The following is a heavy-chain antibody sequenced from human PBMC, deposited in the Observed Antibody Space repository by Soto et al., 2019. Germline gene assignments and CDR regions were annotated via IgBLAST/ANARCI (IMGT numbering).Heavy chain of an antibody. V-gene: IGHV3-30*04. D-gene: IGHD3-22*01. Sequence: QVQLVESGGGVVPPERSQRLSCAASKFTFRTYVMHWVRQAPGKGLEWVALISFDGSNKYYADSVKGRFTISRDNSKNTMYLQMNSLRPEDTAVYYCAREMIPMIMGGMSAMDVWGQGTTVTVSS. CDR2: ISFDGSNK. J-gene: IGHJ6*02. CDR1: KFTFRTYV. CDR3: AREMIPMIMGGMSAMDV.